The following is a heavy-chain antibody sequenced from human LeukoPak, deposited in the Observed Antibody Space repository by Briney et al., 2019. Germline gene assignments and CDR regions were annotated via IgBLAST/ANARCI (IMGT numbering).Heavy chain of an antibody. CDR3: ARARDCSSTSCSPPAFDI. CDR2: IIPIFGTA. CDR1: GGTFSSYA. D-gene: IGHD2-2*01. Sequence: ASVKVSCKASGGTFSSYAISWVRQAPGQGLEWMGGIIPIFGTANYAQKFQGRVTITTDESTSTAYMELSSLRSEDTAVYYCARARDCSSTSCSPPAFDIWGQGTMVTVSS. V-gene: IGHV1-69*05. J-gene: IGHJ3*02.